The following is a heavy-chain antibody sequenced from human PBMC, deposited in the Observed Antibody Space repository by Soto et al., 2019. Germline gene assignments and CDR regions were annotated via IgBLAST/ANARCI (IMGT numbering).Heavy chain of an antibody. CDR3: ARRETAAAAFDI. J-gene: IGHJ3*02. CDR2: IYPGDSDI. Sequence: LKISCKGSGYSFTNHWIGWVRQMPGKGLEWMGIIYPGDSDIRYSPSFEGQVTISADKSISTAYLQWGSLKASDSAMYYCARRETAAAAFDIWGQGTMVTVSS. D-gene: IGHD6-25*01. V-gene: IGHV5-51*01. CDR1: GYSFTNHW.